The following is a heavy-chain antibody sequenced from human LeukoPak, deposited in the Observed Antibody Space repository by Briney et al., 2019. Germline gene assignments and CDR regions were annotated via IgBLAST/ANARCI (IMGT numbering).Heavy chain of an antibody. CDR3: ARAPVSVYYYMDV. CDR1: GFTFSSYW. CDR2: INSNGSST. V-gene: IGHV3-74*01. Sequence: GGSLRLSCAASGFTFSSYWMHWVRQAPGKGLVLVSRINSNGSSTSYADSVKGRFTSSRDNAKNTLYLQMNSLRAEDTAVYYCARAPVSVYYYMDVWGKGTTVTVSS. D-gene: IGHD3-10*01. J-gene: IGHJ6*03.